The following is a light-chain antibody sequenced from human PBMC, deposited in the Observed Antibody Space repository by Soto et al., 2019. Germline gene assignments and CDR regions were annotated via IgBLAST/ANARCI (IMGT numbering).Light chain of an antibody. Sequence: EIVMTQSPVTLSVSPGERATLSCRASQGVRSYLAWYQQKVGQTPRLLIYGASTRATGIPVRFSGSGSGTEFTLTISSLQSEDFAVYYCQQYDDWPLTFGGGTKVEIK. CDR1: QGVRSY. CDR2: GAS. V-gene: IGKV3-15*01. J-gene: IGKJ4*01. CDR3: QQYDDWPLT.